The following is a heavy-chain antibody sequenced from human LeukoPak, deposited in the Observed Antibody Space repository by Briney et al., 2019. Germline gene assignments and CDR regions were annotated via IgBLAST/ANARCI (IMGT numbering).Heavy chain of an antibody. CDR3: ARGPRRAYCSSTSCPLQTDY. Sequence: ASVKVSCKASGYTFTSYGISWVRQAPGQGLEWMGWISAYNGNTNYAQKLQGRVTMTTDTSTSTAYMELRSLRSDDTAVCYCARGPRRAYCSSTSCPLQTDYWGQGTLVTVSS. CDR1: GYTFTSYG. J-gene: IGHJ4*02. V-gene: IGHV1-18*04. CDR2: ISAYNGNT. D-gene: IGHD2-2*01.